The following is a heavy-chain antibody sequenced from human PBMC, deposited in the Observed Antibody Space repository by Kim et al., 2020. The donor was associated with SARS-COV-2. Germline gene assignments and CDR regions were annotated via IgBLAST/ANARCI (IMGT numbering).Heavy chain of an antibody. CDR3: ARGGYYDSSGYSALPAEPFDY. Sequence: GGSLRLSCAASGFTFSDYYMSWIRQAPGKGLEWVSYISSSSSYTNYADSVKGRFTISRDNAKNSLYLQMNSLRAEDTAVYYCARGGYYDSSGYSALPAEPFDYWGQGTLVTVSS. J-gene: IGHJ4*02. V-gene: IGHV3-11*05. CDR1: GFTFSDYY. D-gene: IGHD3-22*01. CDR2: ISSSSSYT.